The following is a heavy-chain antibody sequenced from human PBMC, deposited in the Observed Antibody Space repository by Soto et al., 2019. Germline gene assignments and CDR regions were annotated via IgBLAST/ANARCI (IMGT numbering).Heavy chain of an antibody. CDR3: ARDGVPAATYYGMDV. CDR2: IWYDGSNK. J-gene: IGHJ6*02. CDR1: GFTFSSYG. D-gene: IGHD2-2*01. Sequence: GGSLRLSCAASGFTFSSYGMHWVRQAPGKGLEWVAVIWYDGSNKYFADSVKGRFTISRDNSKNTLYLQMNSLRAEDTAVYYCARDGVPAATYYGMDVWGQGTTVTVSS. V-gene: IGHV3-33*01.